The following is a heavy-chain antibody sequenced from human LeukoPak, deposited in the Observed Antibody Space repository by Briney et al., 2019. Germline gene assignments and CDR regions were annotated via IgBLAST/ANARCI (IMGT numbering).Heavy chain of an antibody. J-gene: IGHJ2*01. CDR2: IYHSGST. D-gene: IGHD3-22*01. CDR3: ARRLLGGYYNWYFDL. V-gene: IGHV4-4*02. Sequence: SGTLSLTCAVSGGSISSSNWWSWVRQPPGKGLEWIGEIYHSGSTNYNPSLKSRVTISVDTSKNQFSLKLSSVTAADTAVYYCARRLLGGYYNWYFDLWGRGTLVTVSS. CDR1: GGSISSSNW.